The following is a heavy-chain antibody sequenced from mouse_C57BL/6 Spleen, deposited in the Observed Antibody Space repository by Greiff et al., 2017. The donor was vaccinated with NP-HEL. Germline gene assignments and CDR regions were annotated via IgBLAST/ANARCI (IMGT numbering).Heavy chain of an antibody. V-gene: IGHV1-42*01. CDR3: ARVYGNYFDY. CDR1: GYSFTGYY. Sequence: EVQLQQSGPELVKPGASVKISCKASGYSFTGYYMNWVKQSPEKSLEWIGEINPSTGGTTYNQKFKAKATLTVDKSSSTAYMQLKSLTSEDSAVYYCARVYGNYFDYWGQGTTLTVSS. D-gene: IGHD2-1*01. J-gene: IGHJ2*01. CDR2: INPSTGGT.